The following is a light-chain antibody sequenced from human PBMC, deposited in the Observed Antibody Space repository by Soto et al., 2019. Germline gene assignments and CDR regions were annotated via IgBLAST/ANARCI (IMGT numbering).Light chain of an antibody. CDR3: QQRGNWPRTWA. Sequence: DIVLTQSPGTLSLSPGERATLSCKAIQNINTNLGWYQQKPGQAPRLLIYDASLRATGIPARFTGSGSGTDFTLTINSLELEDFAVYYCQQRGNWPRTWAFGQGTKVDIK. V-gene: IGKV3-11*01. J-gene: IGKJ1*01. CDR1: QNINTN. CDR2: DAS.